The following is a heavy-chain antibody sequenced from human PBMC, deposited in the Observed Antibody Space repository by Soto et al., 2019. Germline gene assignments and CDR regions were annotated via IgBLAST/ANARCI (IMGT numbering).Heavy chain of an antibody. CDR1: GFTFSNAW. D-gene: IGHD6-13*01. V-gene: IGHV3-15*01. Sequence: GGSLRLSCAASGFTFSNAWMSWVRQAPGKGLEWVGRIKSKTDGGTTDYAAPVKGRFTISRDDSKNTLYLQMNSLKTEDTAVYYCTRYSSSPLRVRRYYYYMDVWGKGTTVTVSS. J-gene: IGHJ6*03. CDR3: TRYSSSPLRVRRYYYYMDV. CDR2: IKSKTDGGTT.